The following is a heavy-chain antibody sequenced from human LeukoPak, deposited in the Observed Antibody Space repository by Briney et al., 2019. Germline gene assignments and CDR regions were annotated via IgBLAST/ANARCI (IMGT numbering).Heavy chain of an antibody. Sequence: ASVKVSCKGSGYTFTCYYMHWVRQAPGQGVEWMGWINPNSGGTNYAQKFQGWVTMTRDTSISTAYMELSRLRSDDTAVYYCARGGPIAAAGQYYYYGMDVWGKGTTVTVSS. V-gene: IGHV1-2*04. D-gene: IGHD6-13*01. CDR3: ARGGPIAAAGQYYYYGMDV. CDR2: INPNSGGT. J-gene: IGHJ6*04. CDR1: GYTFTCYY.